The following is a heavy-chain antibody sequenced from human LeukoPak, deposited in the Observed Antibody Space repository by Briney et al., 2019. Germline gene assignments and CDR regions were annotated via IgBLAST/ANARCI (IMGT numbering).Heavy chain of an antibody. D-gene: IGHD3-22*01. CDR1: GYTFSTYG. CDR2: ISAYNGNT. Sequence: GASVKVSCTASGYTFSTYGITWVRQAPGQGLEWMGWISAYNGNTNYAQKLQGRVTMTTDTSTSTAYMELRSLRSDDTAVYYCARAKDPYYYDSSGYSLWGQGTLVTVSS. V-gene: IGHV1-18*01. CDR3: ARAKDPYYYDSSGYSL. J-gene: IGHJ4*02.